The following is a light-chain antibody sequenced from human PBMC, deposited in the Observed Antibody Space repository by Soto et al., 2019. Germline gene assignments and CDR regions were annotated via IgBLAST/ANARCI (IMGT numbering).Light chain of an antibody. CDR3: RQSYSTTWT. V-gene: IGKV1-39*01. CDR1: QGISTY. Sequence: DIQMTQSPSSLSASVEDRVIITCRASQGISTYLNWYQQKPGKAPKLLIYAASSLQSGVPSRFSGSGSETDFTLTISSLQPEDFATYSCRQSYSTTWTFGQGTKVDIK. J-gene: IGKJ1*01. CDR2: AAS.